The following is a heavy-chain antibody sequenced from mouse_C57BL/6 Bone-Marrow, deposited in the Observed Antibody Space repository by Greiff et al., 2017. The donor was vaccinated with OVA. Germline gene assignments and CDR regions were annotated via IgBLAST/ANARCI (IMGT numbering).Heavy chain of an antibody. CDR2: IDPNSGGT. CDR1: GYTFTSYW. D-gene: IGHD2-3*01. Sequence: QVQLQQPGAELVKPGASVKLSCKASGYTFTSYWMHWVKQRPGRGLEWIGRIDPNSGGTKYNEKFKSKATLTVDKPSSTAYMQLSSLTSEDSAVYYCAREGLEMVTYYYAMDYWGQGTSVTVSS. V-gene: IGHV1-72*01. J-gene: IGHJ4*01. CDR3: AREGLEMVTYYYAMDY.